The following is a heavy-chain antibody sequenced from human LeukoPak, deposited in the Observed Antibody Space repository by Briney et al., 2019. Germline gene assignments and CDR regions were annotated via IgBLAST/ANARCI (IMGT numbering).Heavy chain of an antibody. D-gene: IGHD1-26*01. J-gene: IGHJ1*01. CDR3: AREASGSYFHH. V-gene: IGHV3-53*01. CDR1: GFIVSNNY. Sequence: GGSLRLSCAASGFIVSNNYMSWVRQAPGKGLEWVSVLHSGGSTYYADSVKGRFTISRDNSRNTVYLQMNRLRAEDTAVYYCAREASGSYFHHWGQGTLVTVSS. CDR2: LHSGGST.